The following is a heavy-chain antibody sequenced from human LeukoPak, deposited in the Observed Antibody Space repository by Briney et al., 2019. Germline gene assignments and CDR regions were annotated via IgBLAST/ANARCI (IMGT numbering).Heavy chain of an antibody. D-gene: IGHD2-2*01. J-gene: IGHJ4*02. Sequence: GGSLRLSCAASGFTFSSYWMSWVRQAPGKGLEWVAIISYDGSNEYYADSVKGRFTISRDNAKNTLYLQMNSLRAEDTAVYYCAHGSMYQLDYWGQGTLVTVSS. CDR2: ISYDGSNE. CDR1: GFTFSSYW. CDR3: AHGSMYQLDY. V-gene: IGHV3-30*03.